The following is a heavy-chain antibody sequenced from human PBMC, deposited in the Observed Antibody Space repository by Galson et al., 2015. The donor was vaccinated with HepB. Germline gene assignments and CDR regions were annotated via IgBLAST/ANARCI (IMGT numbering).Heavy chain of an antibody. D-gene: IGHD4-23*01. CDR2: ISSSSSTI. CDR1: GFTFSSYS. CDR3: ASLAVVTPDYYYGMDV. V-gene: IGHV3-48*01. J-gene: IGHJ6*02. Sequence: SLRLSCAASGFTFSSYSMNWVRQAPGKGLEWVSYISSSSSTIYYADSVKGRFTISRDNAKNSLYLQMNSLRAEDTAVYYCASLAVVTPDYYYGMDVWGQGTTVTVSS.